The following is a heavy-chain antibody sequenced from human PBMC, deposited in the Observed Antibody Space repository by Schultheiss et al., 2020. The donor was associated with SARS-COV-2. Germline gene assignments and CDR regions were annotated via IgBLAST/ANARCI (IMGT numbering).Heavy chain of an antibody. CDR1: GGSFSGYF. CDR2: VNHSGNT. J-gene: IGHJ2*01. Sequence: SETLSLTCAVYGGSFSGYFWTWIRQSPGKGLEWIGEVNHSGNTNYNPSLKSRVTISVDTSKHQFSLKLSSVTAADTAVYYCAKSSSSWYDDSFDLWGRGTLVTVSS. V-gene: IGHV4-34*01. CDR3: AKSSSSWYDDSFDL. D-gene: IGHD6-13*01.